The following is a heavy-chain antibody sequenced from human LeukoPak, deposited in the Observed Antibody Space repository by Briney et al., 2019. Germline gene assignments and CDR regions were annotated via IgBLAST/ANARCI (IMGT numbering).Heavy chain of an antibody. D-gene: IGHD3-22*01. V-gene: IGHV3-23*01. CDR2: ISDTGGRT. J-gene: IGHJ4*02. CDR1: GITLSNYG. CDR3: AIRGVVIRVILVGFHKEAYYFDS. Sequence: GGSLRLSCAVSGITLSNYGMTWVRQAPRKWLEWVAGISDTGGRTNYADSVKGRFTISRDNPKNTLYLQMNSLRAEDTAVYFCAIRGVVIRVILVGFHKEAYYFDSWGQGALVTVSS.